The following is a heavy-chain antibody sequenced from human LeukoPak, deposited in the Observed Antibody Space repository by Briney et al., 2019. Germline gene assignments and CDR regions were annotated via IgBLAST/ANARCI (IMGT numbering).Heavy chain of an antibody. Sequence: ASVKVSCKASGYTFTSYGISWVRQAPGQGLEWMGWISAYNGNTNYAQKLQGRVTMTTDTSTSTAYMELRGLRSDDTAVYYCARDTSIAAAGTFDYWGQGTLVTVSS. D-gene: IGHD6-13*01. CDR2: ISAYNGNT. CDR1: GYTFTSYG. J-gene: IGHJ4*02. V-gene: IGHV1-18*01. CDR3: ARDTSIAAAGTFDY.